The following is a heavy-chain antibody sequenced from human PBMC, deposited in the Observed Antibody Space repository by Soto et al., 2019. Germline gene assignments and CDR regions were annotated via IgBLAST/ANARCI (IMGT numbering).Heavy chain of an antibody. CDR2: ISVRGDRT. D-gene: IGHD2-2*01. Sequence: EVQLLESGGGLVQPGGSLRLSCEAPGLTFSSDAICWVRQAPGKGLEWVSSISVRGDRTFYAASVKGRFTISRDNSRNTLHLQMNSLRAEDTALYYCAKDGDSITRNKPLDYWGQGTLVTVSS. CDR3: AKDGDSITRNKPLDY. CDR1: GLTFSSDA. V-gene: IGHV3-23*01. J-gene: IGHJ4*02.